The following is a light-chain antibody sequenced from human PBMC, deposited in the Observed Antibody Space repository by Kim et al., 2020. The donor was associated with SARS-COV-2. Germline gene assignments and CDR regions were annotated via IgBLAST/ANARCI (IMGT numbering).Light chain of an antibody. J-gene: IGKJ2*01. Sequence: DIQMTQSPSTLSASVGDRVTITCRASQSISRLLAWYQQKPGKAPELLIYDASTLQNGVPSRFSGSGSGTEFTLTISSLQPDDFATYFCQQYSSYSRTFGQATKLEIK. V-gene: IGKV1-5*01. CDR1: QSISRL. CDR3: QQYSSYSRT. CDR2: DAS.